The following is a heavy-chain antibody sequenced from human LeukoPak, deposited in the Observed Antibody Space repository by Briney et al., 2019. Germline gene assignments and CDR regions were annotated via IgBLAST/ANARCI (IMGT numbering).Heavy chain of an antibody. J-gene: IGHJ3*02. CDR2: FDPGDDET. D-gene: IGHD3-22*01. CDR1: GYSLTELS. CDR3: ATFVPYSDSSDFYIHAFHI. V-gene: IGHV1-24*01. Sequence: ASVKVSCKVSGYSLTELSMHWVRQTLGKGLEWMGAFDPGDDETIYAQKFPGRVTLTEDTSTDTAYMELTSLRAEDTAVYYCATFVPYSDSSDFYIHAFHIWGRGTMVTVSS.